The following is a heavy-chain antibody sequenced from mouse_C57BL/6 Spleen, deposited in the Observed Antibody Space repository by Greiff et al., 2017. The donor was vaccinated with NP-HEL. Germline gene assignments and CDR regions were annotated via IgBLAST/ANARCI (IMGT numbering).Heavy chain of an antibody. V-gene: IGHV7-3*01. CDR1: GFTFTDYY. J-gene: IGHJ4*01. Sequence: EVQLVESGGGLVQPGGSLSLSCAASGFTFTDYYMSWVRQPPGKALEWLGFIRNKANGYTTEYSASVKGRFTISRDNSQSILYLQMNALRAEDSATYYCASSNWDGYAMDYWGQGTSVTVSS. CDR2: IRNKANGYTT. D-gene: IGHD4-1*01. CDR3: ASSNWDGYAMDY.